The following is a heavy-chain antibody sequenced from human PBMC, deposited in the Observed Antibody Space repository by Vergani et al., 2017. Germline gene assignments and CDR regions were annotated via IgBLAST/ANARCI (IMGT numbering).Heavy chain of an antibody. CDR2: INPNSGGT. Sequence: QVQLVQSGAEVKKPGASVKVSCKASGYTFTGYYMHWVRQAPGQGLEWMGWINPNSGGTNYAQKFQGRVTMTRDTSISTAYMELSRLRSDDTAVYYCARYRLSEYYDFWSGYYTLFDYWGQGTLVTVSS. V-gene: IGHV1-2*02. D-gene: IGHD3-3*01. J-gene: IGHJ4*02. CDR1: GYTFTGYY. CDR3: ARYRLSEYYDFWSGYYTLFDY.